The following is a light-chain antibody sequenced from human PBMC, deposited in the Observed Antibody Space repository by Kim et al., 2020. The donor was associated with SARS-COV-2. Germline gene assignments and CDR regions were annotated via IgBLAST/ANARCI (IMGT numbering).Light chain of an antibody. Sequence: DIQMTQSPSSLSASIGDRVTISCRANETVSFYLNWYQQKSGRAPQLLIYGANTLQSGVSSRFSGAGSGTDFTLTITNLQLEDFATYFCQQSYNTPHTFGQGTKLEI. CDR1: ETVSFY. V-gene: IGKV1-39*01. CDR3: QQSYNTPHT. J-gene: IGKJ2*01. CDR2: GAN.